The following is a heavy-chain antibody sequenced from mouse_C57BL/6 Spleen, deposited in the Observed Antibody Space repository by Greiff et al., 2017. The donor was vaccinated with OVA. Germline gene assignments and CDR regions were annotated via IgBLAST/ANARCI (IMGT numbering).Heavy chain of an antibody. J-gene: IGHJ3*01. CDR3: AREGVYDYDETFAY. CDR1: GYTFTSYW. V-gene: IGHV1-55*01. CDR2: IYPGSGST. D-gene: IGHD2-4*01. Sequence: QVQLQQPGAELVKPGASVKMSCKASGYTFTSYWITWVKQRPGQGLEWIGDIYPGSGSTNYNEKFKSKATLTVDTSSSTAYMQLSSLTSEDSAVYYCAREGVYDYDETFAYWGQGTLGTVSA.